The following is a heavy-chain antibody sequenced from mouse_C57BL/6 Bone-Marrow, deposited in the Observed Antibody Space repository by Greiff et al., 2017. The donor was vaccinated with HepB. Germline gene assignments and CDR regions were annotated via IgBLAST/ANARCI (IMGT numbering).Heavy chain of an antibody. CDR1: GFSLTSYG. J-gene: IGHJ4*01. D-gene: IGHD2-1*01. CDR2: IWGVGST. CDR3: ASWIYYGNLRRAMDY. V-gene: IGHV2-6*01. Sequence: QVTLKESGPGLVAPSQSLSITCTVSGFSLTSYGVDWVRQSPGKGLEWLGVIWGVGSTNYNSALKSRLSSSKDNSKSQVFLKMNSLQTDDTAMYYCASWIYYGNLRRAMDYWGQGTSVTVSS.